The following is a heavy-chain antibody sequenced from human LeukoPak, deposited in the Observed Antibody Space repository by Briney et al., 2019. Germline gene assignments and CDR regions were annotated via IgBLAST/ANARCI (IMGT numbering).Heavy chain of an antibody. V-gene: IGHV3-15*01. D-gene: IGHD1-1*01. CDR2: IKSKTDGGTT. CDR1: GFTFSSYW. CDR3: TTALERRGGYYGMDV. J-gene: IGHJ6*04. Sequence: GGSRRLSCAASGFTFSSYWMHWVRQLPGKGLEWVGRIKSKTDGGTTDYAAPVKGRFTISRDDSKNTLYLQMNSLKTEDTAVYYCTTALERRGGYYGMDVWGKGTTVTVSS.